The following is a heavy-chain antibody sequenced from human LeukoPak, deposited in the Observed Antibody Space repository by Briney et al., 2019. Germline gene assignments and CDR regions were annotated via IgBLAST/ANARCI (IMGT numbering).Heavy chain of an antibody. CDR1: GFTFSSYA. V-gene: IGHV3-30*04. D-gene: IGHD3-10*01. CDR2: ISYDGSNK. J-gene: IGHJ4*02. CDR3: ATDRFYNTFDY. Sequence: PGGSLRLSCAASGFTFSSYAMHWVRQAPGKGLEWVAVISYDGSNKYYADSVKGRFTISRDNSKNTLYLQMNSLRVDDTAVYYCATDRFYNTFDYWGQGTLVTVS.